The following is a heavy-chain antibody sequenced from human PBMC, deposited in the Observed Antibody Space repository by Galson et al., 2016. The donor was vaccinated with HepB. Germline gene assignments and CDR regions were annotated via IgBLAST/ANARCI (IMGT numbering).Heavy chain of an antibody. CDR2: IFGRGNT. CDR1: GFTVSDNH. CDR3: AGYGGNSV. J-gene: IGHJ4*02. V-gene: IGHV3-53*01. D-gene: IGHD4-23*01. Sequence: LRLSCAAAGFTVSDNHVTWIRQAPGKGLECVSVIFGRGNTYYADSVEGRFTISRGNARNTVYLQMNSLRTEDTAVYYCAGYGGNSVWGQGTLVTVSS.